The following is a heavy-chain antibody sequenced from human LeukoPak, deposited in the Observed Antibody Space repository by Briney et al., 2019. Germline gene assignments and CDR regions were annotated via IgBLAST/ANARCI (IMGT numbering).Heavy chain of an antibody. CDR2: INPNSGGT. V-gene: IGHV1-2*04. CDR1: GYTFTGYY. CDR3: ARGLGYSSGWADC. J-gene: IGHJ4*02. D-gene: IGHD6-19*01. Sequence: GASVKVSCKASGYTFTGYYMHWVRQAPGQGLEWMGWINPNSGGTNYAQKFQGWVTMTRDTSISTAYMELSRLRSDDTAVYYCARGLGYSSGWADCWGQGTLVTVSS.